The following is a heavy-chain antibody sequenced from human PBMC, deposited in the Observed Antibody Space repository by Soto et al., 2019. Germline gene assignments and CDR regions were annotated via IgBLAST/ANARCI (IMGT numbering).Heavy chain of an antibody. V-gene: IGHV1-69*13. CDR1: GGTFSSYA. D-gene: IGHD6-13*01. CDR2: IIPIFGTA. Sequence: SVKVSCKASGGTFSSYAISWVRQAPGQGLEWMGGIIPIFGTANYAQKFQGRATITADESTSTAYMELSSLRSEDTAVYYCARGRYSSSWYLGYWGQGTLVTVSS. CDR3: ARGRYSSSWYLGY. J-gene: IGHJ4*02.